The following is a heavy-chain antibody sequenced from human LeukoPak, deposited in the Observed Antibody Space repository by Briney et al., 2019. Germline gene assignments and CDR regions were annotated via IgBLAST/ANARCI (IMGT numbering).Heavy chain of an antibody. CDR1: GIDFNNYG. V-gene: IGHV3-33*01. CDR3: ARGTGYDYNIMDA. J-gene: IGHJ6*02. CDR2: IWYDGSLK. D-gene: IGHD2-15*01. Sequence: PGGSLRLSCVASGIDFNNYGIRWVRQAPGKGLEWVALIWYDGSLKYFADSVKGRFTISRDNSKNTVYLQMNSLRAEDTAVYYCARGTGYDYNIMDAWGQGTTVTVSS.